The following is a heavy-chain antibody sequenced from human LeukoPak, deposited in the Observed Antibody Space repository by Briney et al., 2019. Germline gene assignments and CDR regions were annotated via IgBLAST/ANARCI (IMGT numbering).Heavy chain of an antibody. CDR1: GGSISSYY. J-gene: IGHJ4*02. Sequence: SETLSLTCTVSGGSISSYYWSWIRQPPGKGLEWIGYIYYSGSTNYNPSLKSRVTISVDTSKNQFSLKLSSVTAADTAVYYCARVGGRDGYNYFLDYWGQGTLVTVSS. D-gene: IGHD5-24*01. CDR2: IYYSGST. V-gene: IGHV4-59*12. CDR3: ARVGGRDGYNYFLDY.